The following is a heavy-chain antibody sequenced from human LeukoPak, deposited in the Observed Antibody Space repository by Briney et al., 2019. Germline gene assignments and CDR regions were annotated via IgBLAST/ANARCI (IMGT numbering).Heavy chain of an antibody. CDR1: GFTFSDYG. CDR3: ARDDYGDFHFDY. CDR2: KWSAGNNK. Sequence: QPGGSLRLSCVASGFTFSDYGMNWVRQAPGKGLEWVAVKWSAGNNKYYGGSVKGRFTISRDDSKNTLYLQMDSLRVEDTAVYYCARDDYGDFHFDYWGQGTLVTVSS. J-gene: IGHJ4*02. D-gene: IGHD4-17*01. V-gene: IGHV3-33*01.